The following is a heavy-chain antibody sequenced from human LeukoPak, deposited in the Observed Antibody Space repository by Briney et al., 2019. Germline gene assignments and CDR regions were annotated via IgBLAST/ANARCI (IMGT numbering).Heavy chain of an antibody. CDR3: LGAFDI. Sequence: GGSLRLSCAASGFNFNTFIMHWVRQAPGKGLEWVTFLRAGGPYGTEKFYADSAKGRFTISRDNAKNSLYLQMNSLRAEDTAVYYCLGAFDIWGQGTLVTVSS. CDR1: GFNFNTFI. CDR2: LRAGGPYGTEK. J-gene: IGHJ3*02. V-gene: IGHV3-30*02.